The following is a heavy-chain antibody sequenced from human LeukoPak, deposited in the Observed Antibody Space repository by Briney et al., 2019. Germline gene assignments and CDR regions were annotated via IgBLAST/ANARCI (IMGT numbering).Heavy chain of an antibody. D-gene: IGHD2-21*02. CDR2: FYYSGST. J-gene: IGHJ4*02. Sequence: SEPLSLTCSVSVDALTRFYWCWIRQSLGEGVECMRYFYYSGSTKYNTSLKSRVTMSGDTSKNQLSLKLRSVTAADTAMYYCARHRFASAVILDYWGQGDPVTVSS. CDR1: VDALTRFY. CDR3: ARHRFASAVILDY. V-gene: IGHV4-59*08.